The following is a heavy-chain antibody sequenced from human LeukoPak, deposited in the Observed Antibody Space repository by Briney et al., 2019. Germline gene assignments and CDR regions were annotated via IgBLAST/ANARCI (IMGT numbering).Heavy chain of an antibody. CDR3: ARDAAYCSSTSPCYYYYYMDG. D-gene: IGHD2-2*01. J-gene: IGHJ6*03. CDR1: VFTFSRYW. Sequence: GGCLRLSCAASVFTFSRYWMSGVREAPGKGREGVANIKKEGSEKYCVDSVKGGFTISRDNAKNSLYLQRNSLRAEDTAVYYCARDAAYCSSTSPCYYYYYMDGWGKGTTVTVSS. V-gene: IGHV3-7*01. CDR2: IKKEGSEK.